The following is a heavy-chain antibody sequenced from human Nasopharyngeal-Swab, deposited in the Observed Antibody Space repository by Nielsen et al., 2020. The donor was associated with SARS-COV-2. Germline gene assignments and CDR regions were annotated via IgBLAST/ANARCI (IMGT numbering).Heavy chain of an antibody. D-gene: IGHD5-12*01. CDR3: ARDREGVGLRFAHYYYYGMDV. CDR2: INPNSGGT. CDR1: GYTFTGYY. Sequence: ASVKVSCKASGYTFTGYYMHWVRQAPGQGLEWMGRINPNSGGTNYAQKFQGRVTMTRDTSISTAYMELSRLRSDDTAVYYCARDREGVGLRFAHYYYYGMDVWGQGTTVTVSS. J-gene: IGHJ6*02. V-gene: IGHV1-2*06.